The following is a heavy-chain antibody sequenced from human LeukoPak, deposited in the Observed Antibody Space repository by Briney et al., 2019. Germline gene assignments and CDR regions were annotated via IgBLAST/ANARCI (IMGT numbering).Heavy chain of an antibody. Sequence: ASVKVSCKASGYTFTSYYMHWVRQAPGQGLEWMGIINPSGGSTSYAQKFQGRVTMTRDTSTSTVYMELSSLRSEDMAVYYCARAGYSGYDFGYYYGMDVWGQGTTVTVSS. CDR3: ARAGYSGYDFGYYYGMDV. V-gene: IGHV1-46*01. CDR1: GYTFTSYY. D-gene: IGHD5-12*01. J-gene: IGHJ6*02. CDR2: INPSGGST.